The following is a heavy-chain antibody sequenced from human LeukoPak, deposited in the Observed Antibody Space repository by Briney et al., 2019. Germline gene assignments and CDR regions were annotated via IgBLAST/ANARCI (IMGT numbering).Heavy chain of an antibody. D-gene: IGHD2-2*01. J-gene: IGHJ4*02. V-gene: IGHV3-11*04. CDR1: GFTFSDYY. Sequence: GGSLRLSCAASGFTFSDYYMSWIRQAPGKGLEWVSYISSSGSTIYYADSVKGRFTISRDNAKNSLYLQMNSLRAEDTAVYYCATDLKRDIVVVPAGFDYWGQGTLVTVS. CDR3: ATDLKRDIVVVPAGFDY. CDR2: ISSSGSTI.